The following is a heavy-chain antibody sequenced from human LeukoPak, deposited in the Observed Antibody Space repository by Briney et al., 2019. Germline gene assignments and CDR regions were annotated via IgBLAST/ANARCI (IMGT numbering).Heavy chain of an antibody. CDR1: GGSISSYY. CDR3: ARGLVGTTGEQNWFDP. J-gene: IGHJ5*02. CDR2: IHTSGIT. Sequence: PSETLSLTCSVSGGSISSYYWSWIRQPAGKGLEWIGRIHTSGITNYNPSLKSRVTISVDKSKIQFSLKLSSVTAADTAVYYCARGLVGTTGEQNWFDPWGQGTLATVSS. D-gene: IGHD1-26*01. V-gene: IGHV4-4*07.